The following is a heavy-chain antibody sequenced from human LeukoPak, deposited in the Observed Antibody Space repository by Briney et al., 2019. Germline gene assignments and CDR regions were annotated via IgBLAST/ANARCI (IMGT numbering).Heavy chain of an antibody. V-gene: IGHV3-30*04. Sequence: GGSLRLSCAASGFTFSSYAMHWVRKAPGKGLEWVAVISYDGSNKYYADPVKRRFTIARDNSKNTLYLQMNSLRAEDTAVYYCARSNVWFGELIGWGQGTLVIVSS. J-gene: IGHJ4*02. D-gene: IGHD3-10*01. CDR3: ARSNVWFGELIG. CDR1: GFTFSSYA. CDR2: ISYDGSNK.